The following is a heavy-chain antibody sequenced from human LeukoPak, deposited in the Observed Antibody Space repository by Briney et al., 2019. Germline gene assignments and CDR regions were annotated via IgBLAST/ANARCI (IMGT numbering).Heavy chain of an antibody. D-gene: IGHD1-26*01. J-gene: IGHJ4*02. Sequence: SGTLSLTCGVSGGFISGTNWWSWVRQPPGQGLEWIGEISLAGQTNYNPSLNGRVTMSLDKSSNQLSLHLTSGTAADTATYFCSRESGPFCPFGYWGQGTLVIVSS. CDR2: ISLAGQT. V-gene: IGHV4-4*02. CDR3: SRESGPFCPFGY. CDR1: GGFISGTNW.